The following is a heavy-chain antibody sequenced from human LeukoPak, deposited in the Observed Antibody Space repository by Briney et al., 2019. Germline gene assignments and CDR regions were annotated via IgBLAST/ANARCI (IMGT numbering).Heavy chain of an antibody. V-gene: IGHV4-4*07. J-gene: IGHJ6*03. CDR1: GGSISSYY. CDR2: IYSSGST. CDR3: ARGYNWASPTRNFYYMDV. Sequence: SETLSLTCTISGGSISSYYWSWIRQPAGKGLEWIGRIYSSGSTNYNPSLKSRVTMSVDTSQNQFSLKVISVTAADAAVYYCARGYNWASPTRNFYYMDVWGKGTTVTVSS. D-gene: IGHD1-20*01.